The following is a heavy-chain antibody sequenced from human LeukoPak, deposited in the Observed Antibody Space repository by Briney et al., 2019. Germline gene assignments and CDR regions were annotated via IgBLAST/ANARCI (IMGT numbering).Heavy chain of an antibody. J-gene: IGHJ4*02. Sequence: GGTLRLSCAASGFTFSSYGMTWVRQAPGKGLEWVSVISGSGGNTYYADSMKGRLTISRDNAKTSLYLQMISLRAEDTAVYYCARHLSGVTGYTYGRGIDYWGQGTLVTVSS. CDR3: ARHLSGVTGYTYGRGIDY. D-gene: IGHD5-18*01. CDR1: GFTFSSYG. V-gene: IGHV3-23*01. CDR2: ISGSGGNT.